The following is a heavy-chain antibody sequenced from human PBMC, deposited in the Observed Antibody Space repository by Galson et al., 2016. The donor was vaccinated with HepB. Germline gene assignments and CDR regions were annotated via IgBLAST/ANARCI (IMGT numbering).Heavy chain of an antibody. V-gene: IGHV3-33*01. J-gene: IGHJ4*02. CDR1: GFTLSHYG. D-gene: IGHD3/OR15-3a*01. Sequence: CAASGFTLSHYGMHWVRQTPGKGLEWVAGIYSDGRKKSYVDSVKGRFIVSRDVSENTMYLQMNSLRAEDTAVYFCARDMSFYCLDFRGQGTPVTVSS. CDR3: ARDMSFYCLDF. CDR2: IYSDGRKK.